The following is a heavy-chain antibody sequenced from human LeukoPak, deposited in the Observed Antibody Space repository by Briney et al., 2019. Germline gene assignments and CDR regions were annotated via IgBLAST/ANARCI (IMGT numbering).Heavy chain of an antibody. CDR1: GFTFGSYA. D-gene: IGHD3-22*01. V-gene: IGHV3-23*01. CDR2: ISRSGGST. Sequence: GGSLRLSCAASGFTFGSYAMSWVRRAPGKGLEWVAAISRSGGSTDYADSVKGRFTLSRDNSKNTLYLQMNSLRGEDTALNFCAKDSGGSGSALDYWGQGTLVTVSS. J-gene: IGHJ4*02. CDR3: AKDSGGSGSALDY.